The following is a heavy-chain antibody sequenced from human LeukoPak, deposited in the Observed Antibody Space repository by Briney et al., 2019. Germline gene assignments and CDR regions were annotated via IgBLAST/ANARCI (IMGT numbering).Heavy chain of an antibody. J-gene: IGHJ4*02. D-gene: IGHD4-17*01. V-gene: IGHV4-34*01. CDR3: ARQSVTTTIDY. CDR1: GGSFSDYY. CDR2: INHSGST. Sequence: SETLSLTCAVYGGSFSDYYWSWIRQPPGKGLEWIGEINHSGSTNYNPSLKSRVTISVDTSKNQFSLRLSSVTAADTAVYYCARQSVTTTIDYWGQGTLVTVSS.